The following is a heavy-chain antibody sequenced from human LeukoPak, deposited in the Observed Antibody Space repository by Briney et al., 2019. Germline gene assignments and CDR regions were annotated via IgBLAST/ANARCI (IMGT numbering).Heavy chain of an antibody. J-gene: IGHJ4*02. CDR1: GFTVSSNS. Sequence: GGSLRLSCTVSGFTVSSNSMSWVRQAPGKGLEWVSFIYSAGSTHYSDSVKGRFTISIDNSKNTLYLQMNSLRAEDTAVYYCARAKRGYSYGYYHYFDYWGQGTLVTVSS. CDR2: IYSAGST. D-gene: IGHD5-18*01. CDR3: ARAKRGYSYGYYHYFDY. V-gene: IGHV3-53*01.